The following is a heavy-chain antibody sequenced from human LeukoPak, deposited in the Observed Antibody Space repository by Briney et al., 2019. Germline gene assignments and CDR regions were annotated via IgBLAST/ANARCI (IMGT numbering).Heavy chain of an antibody. D-gene: IGHD6-13*01. J-gene: IGHJ3*02. V-gene: IGHV4-34*01. Sequence: SETLSLTCAVYGGSFSDYYWAWFRQPPGKGPEWIAAINHRGSTDYNPSLKSRVTISVDTSKKQFSLKLSSVTAADTAVYYCARVPGYSRSRGAFDIWGQGTMVTVSS. CDR2: INHRGST. CDR1: GGSFSDYY. CDR3: ARVPGYSRSRGAFDI.